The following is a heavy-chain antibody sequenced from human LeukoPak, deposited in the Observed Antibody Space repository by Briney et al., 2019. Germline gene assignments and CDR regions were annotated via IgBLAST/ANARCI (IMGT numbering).Heavy chain of an antibody. J-gene: IGHJ6*03. V-gene: IGHV5-51*01. CDR2: IYPDDSDT. CDR1: GYTFTSYW. D-gene: IGHD2-2*01. CDR3: ARPVGYCSSTNCYYYYYYMDV. Sequence: GESLKISCKGSGYTFTSYWIAWARQMPGKGLEWMGIIYPDDSDTRYSPSFQGQVTISADKSISTAYLQWSSLKASDTAMYYCARPVGYCSSTNCYYYYYYMDVWGKGTTVTVSS.